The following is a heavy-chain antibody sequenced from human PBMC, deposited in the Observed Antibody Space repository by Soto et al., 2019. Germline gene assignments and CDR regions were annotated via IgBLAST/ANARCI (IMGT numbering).Heavy chain of an antibody. CDR2: TYPGDSDT. Sequence: GESLKISCKGSGYSFTSYWIGWVRQMPGKGLEWMGITYPGDSDTRYSPSFQGQVTISADKSISTAYLQRSSLKASDTAMYYCATQIYEYDTGPHFQYYFDSWGQGTPVTVSS. D-gene: IGHD3-22*01. CDR3: ATQIYEYDTGPHFQYYFDS. J-gene: IGHJ4*02. V-gene: IGHV5-51*01. CDR1: GYSFTSYW.